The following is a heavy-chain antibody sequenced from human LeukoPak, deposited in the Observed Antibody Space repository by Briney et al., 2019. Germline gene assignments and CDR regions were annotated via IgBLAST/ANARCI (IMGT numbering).Heavy chain of an antibody. Sequence: GGSLRLSCAASWFTVSSNYMSWVRQAQGKGLEWVSVIYSGGSTYYADSVKGRFTISRDNSKNTLYLQMNSLRAEDTAVYYCARDPSLPYCSGGSCYAHYYYYGMDVWGQGTRVTVSS. CDR2: IYSGGST. CDR1: WFTVSSNY. D-gene: IGHD2-15*01. V-gene: IGHV3-53*01. J-gene: IGHJ6*02. CDR3: ARDPSLPYCSGGSCYAHYYYYGMDV.